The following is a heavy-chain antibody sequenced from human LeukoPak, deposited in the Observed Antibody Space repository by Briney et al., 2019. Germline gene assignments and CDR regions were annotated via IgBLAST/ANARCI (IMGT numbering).Heavy chain of an antibody. CDR2: INHSGST. V-gene: IGHV4-34*01. CDR1: GGSFSGYY. CDR3: ARGPALYSGSYFPFDY. D-gene: IGHD1-26*01. J-gene: IGHJ4*02. Sequence: SETLSLTCAVYGGSFSGYYWSWIRQPPGKGLEWIGEINHSGSTNYNPSLKSRVTISVDTSKNQFSLKLSSVTAADTAVYYCARGPALYSGSYFPFDYWGPGTLVTVSS.